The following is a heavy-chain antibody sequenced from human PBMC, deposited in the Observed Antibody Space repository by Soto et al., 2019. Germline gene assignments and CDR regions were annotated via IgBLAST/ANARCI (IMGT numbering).Heavy chain of an antibody. CDR3: ARNMDYYYGRGSGNGPGV. CDR1: GYTFTAYH. Sequence: QVRLVQSGAEVKEPGDSVRVSCEASGYTFTAYHIHWVRQAPGQGLEWMGWINPKFGDTGYAQDFQGRVSMTSDMSISTVYMELSRLTSDDTAIYYCARNMDYYYGRGSGNGPGVWGPGTTVTVFS. CDR2: INPKFGDT. V-gene: IGHV1-2*02. D-gene: IGHD3-10*02. J-gene: IGHJ6*02.